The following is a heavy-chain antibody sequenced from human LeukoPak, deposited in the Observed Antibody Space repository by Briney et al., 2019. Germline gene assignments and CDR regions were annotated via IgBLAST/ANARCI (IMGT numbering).Heavy chain of an antibody. V-gene: IGHV1-18*01. Sequence: ASAKVSCKPSGYTFSNYAISWVRHAPGQGLEWMGWISAYNGNTNYAPKLQGRVTMTTDTSTSAAYMELRSLRSDDTDVYYCARAWGEDIAARPYYFDYWGQGSLVTVSS. CDR2: ISAYNGNT. J-gene: IGHJ4*02. D-gene: IGHD6-6*01. CDR1: GYTFSNYA. CDR3: ARAWGEDIAARPYYFDY.